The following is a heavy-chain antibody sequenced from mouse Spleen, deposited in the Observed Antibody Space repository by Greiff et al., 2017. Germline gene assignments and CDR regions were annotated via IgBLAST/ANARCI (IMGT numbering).Heavy chain of an antibody. CDR2: ISYDGSN. D-gene: IGHD1-1*01. Sequence: EVQLQQSGPGLVKPSQSLSLTCSVTGYSITSGYYWNWIRQFPGNKLEWMGYISYDGSNNYNPSLKNRISITRDTSKNQFFLKLNSVTTEDTATYYCAKSLYYYVSSLFDYWGQGTTLTVSS. CDR1: GYSITSGYY. V-gene: IGHV3-6*01. CDR3: AKSLYYYVSSLFDY. J-gene: IGHJ2*01.